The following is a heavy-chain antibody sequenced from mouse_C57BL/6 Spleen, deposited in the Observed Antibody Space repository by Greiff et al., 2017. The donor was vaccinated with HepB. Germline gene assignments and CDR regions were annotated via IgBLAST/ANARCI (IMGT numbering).Heavy chain of an antibody. CDR2: IDPSDSYT. Sequence: QVQLQQPGAELVMPGASVKLSCKASGYTFTSYWMHWVKQRPGQGLEWIGEIDPSDSYTNYNQKFKGKSTLTVDKSSSTAYMQLSSLTSEDSAVYYCARTDYSNYPYYFDYWGQGTTLTVSS. CDR1: GYTFTSYW. D-gene: IGHD2-5*01. CDR3: ARTDYSNYPYYFDY. J-gene: IGHJ2*01. V-gene: IGHV1-69*01.